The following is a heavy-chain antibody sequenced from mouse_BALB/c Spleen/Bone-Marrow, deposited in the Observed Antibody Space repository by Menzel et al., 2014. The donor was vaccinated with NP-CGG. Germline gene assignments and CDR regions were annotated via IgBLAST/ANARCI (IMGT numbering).Heavy chain of an antibody. CDR1: GYAFSSYW. CDR2: IYPGDGDT. J-gene: IGHJ2*01. CDR3: ARQYGNYFDY. D-gene: IGHD2-10*02. Sequence: LVESGAELVRPGSSVKISCKASGYAFSSYWMNWVKQRPGQGLEWIGQIYPGDGDTNYNGKFKGKATLTADKSFSTAYMQLSSLTSEDSAVYFCARQYGNYFDYWGQGTTLTVSS. V-gene: IGHV1-80*01.